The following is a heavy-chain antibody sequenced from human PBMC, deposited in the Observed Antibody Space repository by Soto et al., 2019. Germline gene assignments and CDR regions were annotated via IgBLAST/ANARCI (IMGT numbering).Heavy chain of an antibody. Sequence: PRGSLRLSCASSGFTFSDYYMSWIRQAPGKGLEWVSYISSSGSTIYYADSVKGRFTISRDNAKNSLYLQMNSLRAEDTAVYYCARDLFGSYFLNWFDPWGQGTMVTVSS. CDR3: ARDLFGSYFLNWFDP. D-gene: IGHD1-26*01. V-gene: IGHV3-11*01. CDR1: GFTFSDYY. J-gene: IGHJ5*02. CDR2: ISSSGSTI.